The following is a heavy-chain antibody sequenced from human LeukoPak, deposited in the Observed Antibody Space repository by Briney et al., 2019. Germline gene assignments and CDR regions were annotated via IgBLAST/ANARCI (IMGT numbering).Heavy chain of an antibody. V-gene: IGHV3-23*01. CDR1: GFTFSSYS. CDR3: AKNPRLEGWIYFDS. Sequence: PGGSLRLSCAASGFTFSSYSMSWVRQAPGKGLEWVSSISGSGGRIDYADSVKGRFTMSRDNSKNTLSLQMNSLTAEDTAVYYCAKNPRLEGWIYFDSWGQGILVTVSS. D-gene: IGHD1-1*01. CDR2: ISGSGGRI. J-gene: IGHJ4*02.